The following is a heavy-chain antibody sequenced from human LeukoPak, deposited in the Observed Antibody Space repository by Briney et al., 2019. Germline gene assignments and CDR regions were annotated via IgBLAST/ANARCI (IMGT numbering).Heavy chain of an antibody. CDR3: ARGRSTGYPYYFEY. D-gene: IGHD5-12*01. Sequence: ASVKVSCKASGYTFTTCDINWVRQATGQGLEWMGWMNPNSGNTGYAQKFQGRVTITRNTSISTAYMELSGLRSEDTAVYYCARGRSTGYPYYFEYWGQGTLVTVSS. CDR1: GYTFTTCD. J-gene: IGHJ4*02. V-gene: IGHV1-8*01. CDR2: MNPNSGNT.